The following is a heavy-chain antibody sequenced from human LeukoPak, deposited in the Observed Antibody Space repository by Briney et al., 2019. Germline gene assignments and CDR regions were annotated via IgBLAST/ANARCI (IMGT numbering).Heavy chain of an antibody. CDR2: VDPEDGET. CDR1: GYTFTDYY. CDR3: ATATYYYDSSGYYSFDY. V-gene: IGHV1-69-2*01. J-gene: IGHJ4*02. D-gene: IGHD3-22*01. Sequence: ATVKISCKASGYTFTDYYMHWVQQAPGKRLEWMGRVDPEDGETIYAEKFQGRVTITADTSTDTAYMELSSLRSEDTAVYYCATATYYYDSSGYYSFDYWGQGTLVTVSS.